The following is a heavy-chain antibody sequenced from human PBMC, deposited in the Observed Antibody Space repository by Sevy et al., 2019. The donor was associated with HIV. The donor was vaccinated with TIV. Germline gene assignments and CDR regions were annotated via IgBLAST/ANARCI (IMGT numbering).Heavy chain of an antibody. J-gene: IGHJ4*01. D-gene: IGHD3-3*01. V-gene: IGHV1-18*04. CDR3: ARDGGDFRSGYFFPFDY. CDR2: ISANNGNT. CDR1: GYTFTSYG. Sequence: ASMKVSCKASGYTFTSYGISWVRQAPGQGLEWMGWISANNGNTNYAQKLQGRVTMTTDTSASTAYMELTSLRSDDTAVYYCARDGGDFRSGYFFPFDYWGHGTLVTVSS.